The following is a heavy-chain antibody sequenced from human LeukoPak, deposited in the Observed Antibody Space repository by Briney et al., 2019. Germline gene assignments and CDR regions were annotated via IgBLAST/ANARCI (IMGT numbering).Heavy chain of an antibody. J-gene: IGHJ6*02. CDR2: INHSGST. Sequence: SETLSLTCAVYGGSFSGYYWSWIRQPPGKGLEWIGEINHSGSTNYNPSLKSRVTISVDTSKNQFSLKLSSVTAADTAVYYCATKPGYGIDVWGQGTTVTVSS. CDR1: GGSFSGYY. V-gene: IGHV4-34*01. CDR3: ATKPGYGIDV.